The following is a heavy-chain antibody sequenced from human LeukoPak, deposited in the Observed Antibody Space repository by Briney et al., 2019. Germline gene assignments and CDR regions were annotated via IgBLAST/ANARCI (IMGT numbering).Heavy chain of an antibody. D-gene: IGHD4-17*01. CDR1: GGSISSGGYY. CDR3: ARGGRTVDY. J-gene: IGHJ4*02. CDR2: IYHSGST. Sequence: SETLSLTCTVSGGSISSGGYYWSWIRQPPGKGLEWIGYIYHSGSTYYNPSLKSRVTISVDRSKNQFSLKLSSMTAADTAVYYCARGGRTVDYWGQGTLVTVSS. V-gene: IGHV4-30-2*01.